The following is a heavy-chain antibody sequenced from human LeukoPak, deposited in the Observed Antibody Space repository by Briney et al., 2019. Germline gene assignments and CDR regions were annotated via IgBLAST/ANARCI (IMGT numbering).Heavy chain of an antibody. CDR2: IKQDGSEK. CDR1: GFTFSSYW. D-gene: IGHD4-17*01. V-gene: IGHV3-7*01. CDR3: ARAGTDYGDPLDY. Sequence: GGSLRLSCAASGFTFSSYWMSWVRQAPGKGLEWVASIKQDGSEKHYVDSVKGRFTISRDNAKKSLYLQMNSLRAEDTAVYYCARAGTDYGDPLDYWGQGTLVTVSS. J-gene: IGHJ4*02.